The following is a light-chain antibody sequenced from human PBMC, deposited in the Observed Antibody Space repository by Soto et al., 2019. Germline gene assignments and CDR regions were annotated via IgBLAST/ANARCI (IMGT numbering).Light chain of an antibody. CDR3: QQYNSYPIT. CDR2: KAY. J-gene: IGKJ5*01. Sequence: DIQMTQSPPTLSASVGDRVTITCRASQSISSWLAWYQQKPGKAPKLLIYKAYSLESGVPSRFSGSGSGTEFTLTISSPQPDDFATYYGQQYNSYPITFGQGTRLEIK. V-gene: IGKV1-5*03. CDR1: QSISSW.